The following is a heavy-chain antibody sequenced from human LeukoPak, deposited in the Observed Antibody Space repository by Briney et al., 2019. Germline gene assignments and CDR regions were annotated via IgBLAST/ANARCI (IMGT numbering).Heavy chain of an antibody. CDR3: AKSAEVQSGSYYGSWFDP. CDR2: ISYEGSNK. J-gene: IGHJ5*02. Sequence: PGRSLRLSCAASGFTFSSYGMHWVRQAPGKGLEWVAVISYEGSNKYYADSVKGRFTISRDNSKNTLYLQMNSLRAEDTAVYYCAKSAEVQSGSYYGSWFDPWGQGARVTVSS. CDR1: GFTFSSYG. V-gene: IGHV3-30*18. D-gene: IGHD1-26*01.